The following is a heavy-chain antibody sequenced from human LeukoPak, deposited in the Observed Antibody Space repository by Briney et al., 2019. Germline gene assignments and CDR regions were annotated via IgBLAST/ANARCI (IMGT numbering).Heavy chain of an antibody. Sequence: GGSLRLSCAASGFTFSNYWMSWVRQAPGKGLEWVANIKQDGSEKYYVDSVKGRFTISRDNAKNSLYLQMNSLRAEDTAVYYCAREDYDILTGYSTSFDYWGQGTLVTVSS. V-gene: IGHV3-7*01. D-gene: IGHD3-9*01. CDR1: GFTFSNYW. J-gene: IGHJ4*02. CDR3: AREDYDILTGYSTSFDY. CDR2: IKQDGSEK.